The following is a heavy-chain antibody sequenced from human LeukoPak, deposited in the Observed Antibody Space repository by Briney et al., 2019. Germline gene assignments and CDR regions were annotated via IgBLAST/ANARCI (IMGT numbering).Heavy chain of an antibody. V-gene: IGHV4-30-4*01. Sequence: SQTLSLTCTVSGGSISSGDYYWSWIRQPPGKGLEWIGYIYYSGSTYYNPSLKSRVTISVDTSKNQFSLKLSSVTAADTAVYYCARGDYLYCSGGSCYGYWGQGTLVTVSS. J-gene: IGHJ4*02. CDR3: ARGDYLYCSGGSCYGY. CDR1: GGSISSGDYY. CDR2: IYYSGST. D-gene: IGHD2-15*01.